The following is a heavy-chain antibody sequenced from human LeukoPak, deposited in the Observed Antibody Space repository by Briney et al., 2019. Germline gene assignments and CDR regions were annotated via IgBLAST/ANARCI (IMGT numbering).Heavy chain of an antibody. Sequence: SETLSLTCAVYGGSFSGYYWVWIRQPPGKGLEWIGSIYYSGGTYYNSSLESRVVISVDTSKNHFSLKLTSVTAADTAVYYCARPDTSVSYQDNWFDPWGQGTLVTVSS. CDR2: IYYSGGT. CDR3: ARPDTSVSYQDNWFDP. CDR1: GGSFSGYY. V-gene: IGHV4-34*01. J-gene: IGHJ5*02. D-gene: IGHD3-16*02.